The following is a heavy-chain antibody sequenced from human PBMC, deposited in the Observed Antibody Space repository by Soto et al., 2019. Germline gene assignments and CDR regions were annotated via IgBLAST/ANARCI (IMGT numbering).Heavy chain of an antibody. D-gene: IGHD3-3*01. CDR2: ISYDGSNK. V-gene: IGHV3-30*18. CDR1: GFTFSSYG. Sequence: QVQLVESGGGVVQPGRSLRLSCAASGFTFSSYGMHWVRQAPGKGLEWVAVISYDGSNKYYADSVKGRFTISRDNSKNTLYLQMNSLRAEDTAVYYCAKDLHPIFGGIFDYWGQGTLVTVSS. J-gene: IGHJ4*02. CDR3: AKDLHPIFGGIFDY.